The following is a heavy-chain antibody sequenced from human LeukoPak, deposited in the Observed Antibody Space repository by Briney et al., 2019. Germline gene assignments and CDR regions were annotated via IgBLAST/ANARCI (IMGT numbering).Heavy chain of an antibody. CDR1: GFTFSSYA. D-gene: IGHD1-26*01. CDR2: ISSSGGT. V-gene: IGHV3-23*01. J-gene: IGHJ3*02. CDR3: AKDPIVFNSGNYYLGTFDI. Sequence: PGRSLRLSCAASGFTFSSYAMSWVRQAPGKGPQWVSAISSSGGTYYGDSVKGRFTISRDNSKNTLYLQMNSLRAEDTAVYSCAKDPIVFNSGNYYLGTFDIWGQGTMVTVSS.